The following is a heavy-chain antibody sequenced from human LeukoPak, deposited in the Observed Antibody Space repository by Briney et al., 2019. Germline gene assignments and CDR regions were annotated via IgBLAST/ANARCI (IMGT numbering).Heavy chain of an antibody. CDR1: GGSFSGYY. J-gene: IGHJ3*01. D-gene: IGHD2-8*02. V-gene: IGHV4-34*01. Sequence: SETLSLTCAVYGGSFSGYYWSWIRRPPGKGLEWIGEINHSGSTNYNPSLKSRVTISVDTSKNQFSLKRTVRERSRLCSSSLGAFDFWGQGTMVTVSS. CDR2: INHSGST. CDR3: GAFDF.